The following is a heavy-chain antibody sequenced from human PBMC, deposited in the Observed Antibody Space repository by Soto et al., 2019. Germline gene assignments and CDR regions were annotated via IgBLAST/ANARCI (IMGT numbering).Heavy chain of an antibody. J-gene: IGHJ5*02. D-gene: IGHD6-19*01. CDR1: GFTFSTHG. Sequence: QVQLVESGGGVVQPGRSLRLSCVASGFTFSTHGMHWVRQAPGKGLEWVAVISYDGSNKHYADSVKGRFTISRDNSKNTLDLQMNSLRAEDTAVDYCAKSSGWYSDWFDPWGQGTVVTVSS. CDR3: AKSSGWYSDWFDP. V-gene: IGHV3-30*18. CDR2: ISYDGSNK.